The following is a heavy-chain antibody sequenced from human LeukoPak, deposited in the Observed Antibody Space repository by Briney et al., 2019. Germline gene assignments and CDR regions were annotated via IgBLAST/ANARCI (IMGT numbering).Heavy chain of an antibody. J-gene: IGHJ3*02. V-gene: IGHV3-30*18. Sequence: GGSLRLSCAAPGFTFSNYGMHWVRQAPGKGLEWVVVISYDGSNKYYADSVKGRFTISRDNSKNTLYLQMNGLRAEDTAVYYCANGYYYGSGSYYKEAFDIWGQGTMVTVSS. D-gene: IGHD3-10*01. CDR3: ANGYYYGSGSYYKEAFDI. CDR2: ISYDGSNK. CDR1: GFTFSNYG.